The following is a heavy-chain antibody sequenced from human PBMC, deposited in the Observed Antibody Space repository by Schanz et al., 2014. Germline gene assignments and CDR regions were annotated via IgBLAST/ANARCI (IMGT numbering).Heavy chain of an antibody. J-gene: IGHJ2*01. CDR3: ARDVGRPGHFWYFDL. D-gene: IGHD1-1*01. CDR1: GYVFTAYY. CDR2: TNPNGGA. V-gene: IGHV1-2*02. Sequence: QVLLVQSGAEVKQPGASVQVSCKASGYVFTAYYMHWVRQAPGQGLEWMGVTNPNGGAEFAQKFQGRISMTRDTSTTTFYMELSSLTSDDTAVYFCARDVGRPGHFWYFDLWGRGTLVTVSS.